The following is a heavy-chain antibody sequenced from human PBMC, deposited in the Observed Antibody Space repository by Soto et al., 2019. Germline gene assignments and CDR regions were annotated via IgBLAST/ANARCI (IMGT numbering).Heavy chain of an antibody. D-gene: IGHD6-13*01. J-gene: IGHJ4*02. CDR2: ISYDGSNK. V-gene: IGHV3-30*18. CDR1: EFTRVSYG. Sequence: ASEFTRVSYGMSWVRQAPGKGLEWVAVISYDGSNKYYADSVKGRFTISRDNSKNTLYLQMNSLRAEDTAVYYCVKEGEQLSSFDYCGQGILVSVSS. CDR3: VKEGEQLSSFDY.